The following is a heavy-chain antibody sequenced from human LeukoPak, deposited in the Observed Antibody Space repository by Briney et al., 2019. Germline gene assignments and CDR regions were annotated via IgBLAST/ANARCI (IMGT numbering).Heavy chain of an antibody. CDR2: IKQDGSER. Sequence: GGSLRLSCAPSGFTFSSYWMSWVRQAPGKGLEWVANIKQDGSERYYVYSGKGRFTISRDNAKNSLYLQMNSLRAVDTAVYYCARGPSGGNGFSYWGLGTLVTVSS. CDR3: ARGPSGGNGFSY. CDR1: GFTFSSYW. J-gene: IGHJ4*02. V-gene: IGHV3-7*04. D-gene: IGHD2-15*01.